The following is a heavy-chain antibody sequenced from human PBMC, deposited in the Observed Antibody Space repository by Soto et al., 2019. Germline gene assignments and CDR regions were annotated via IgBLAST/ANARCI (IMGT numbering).Heavy chain of an antibody. Sequence: QVQLVQSGAEVKKPGASVKVSCKASGYTFTSYAMHWVRQAPGQRLEWMGWINAGNGNTKYSQKFQGRVTITRDTPASTAYMELSILRSEDTAVYYCARDLYSGYDFAGNNWFDPWGQGTLVTVSS. CDR2: INAGNGNT. V-gene: IGHV1-3*01. D-gene: IGHD5-12*01. J-gene: IGHJ5*02. CDR1: GYTFTSYA. CDR3: ARDLYSGYDFAGNNWFDP.